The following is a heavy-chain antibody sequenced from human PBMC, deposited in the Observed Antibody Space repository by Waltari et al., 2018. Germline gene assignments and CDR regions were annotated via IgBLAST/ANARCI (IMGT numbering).Heavy chain of an antibody. J-gene: IGHJ1*01. V-gene: IGHV4-34*01. CDR3: ARGAAAGFAEYFQH. Sequence: QVQLQQWGAGLLKPSETLSLTCAVYGGSFSGYYWSWIRQPPGKGLEWIGEINHSGSTNYNPSLSGRVTISVDTSKNQFSLKLSSVTAADTAVYYCARGAAAGFAEYFQHWGQGTLVTVSS. CDR1: GGSFSGYY. D-gene: IGHD6-13*01. CDR2: INHSGST.